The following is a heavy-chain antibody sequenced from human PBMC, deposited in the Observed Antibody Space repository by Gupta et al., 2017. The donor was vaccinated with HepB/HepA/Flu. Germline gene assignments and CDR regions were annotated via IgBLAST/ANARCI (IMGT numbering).Heavy chain of an antibody. V-gene: IGHV3-21*01. J-gene: IGHJ6*04. CDR2: ISSSSSYI. D-gene: IGHD3-3*01. CDR1: GFTFSSYS. CDR3: ARDYDFWSGYSMDV. Sequence: EVQLVESGGGLVKPGGSLRLSCAASGFTFSSYSMNWVRQAPGTGLEWVSSISSSSSYIYYADSVKGRFAISRDNAKNSLYLQMNSLRAEDTAVYYCARDYDFWSGYSMDVWGKGTTVTVSS.